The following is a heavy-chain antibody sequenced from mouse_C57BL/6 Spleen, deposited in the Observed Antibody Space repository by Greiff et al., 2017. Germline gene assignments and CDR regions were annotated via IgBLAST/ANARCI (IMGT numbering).Heavy chain of an antibody. Sequence: EVKLMESGGGLLKSGGSLKLSCAVSGFTLSDYGMHWVRQAPEKGLEWVAYISSGSSTIYYADTVKGRFTISRDNAKNTLFLQMTSLRSEDTAMYYCARPQFAYWGQGTLVTVSA. CDR2: ISSGSSTI. CDR3: ARPQFAY. CDR1: GFTLSDYG. J-gene: IGHJ3*01. V-gene: IGHV5-17*01.